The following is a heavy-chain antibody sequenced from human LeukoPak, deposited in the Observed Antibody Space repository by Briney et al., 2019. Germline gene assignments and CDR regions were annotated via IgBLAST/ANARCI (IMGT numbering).Heavy chain of an antibody. V-gene: IGHV4-4*07. CDR3: ARLSTVVVPAALVFWSGGITDY. J-gene: IGHJ4*02. CDR2: IYTSGST. D-gene: IGHD2-2*01. CDR1: GGSISSYY. Sequence: SETLSLTCTVSGGSISSYYWSWIRQPAGKGLEWIGRIYTSGSTNYNPSLKSRVTMSVDTSKNQFSLKLSSVTAADTAVYYCARLSTVVVPAALVFWSGGITDYWGQGTLVTVSS.